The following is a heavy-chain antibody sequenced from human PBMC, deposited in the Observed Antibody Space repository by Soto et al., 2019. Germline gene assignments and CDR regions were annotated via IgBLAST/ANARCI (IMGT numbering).Heavy chain of an antibody. CDR3: ARVNWNSY. Sequence: EVQLVESGGGLVQPGGSLILSCVASGFTFNIYWMHWVHQAPGKGLEWVSRIANDGSATTYADSVKGRFTISRDNAKNTLFLQMHTLRVHDTAVYYCARVNWNSYWGQGPLVTVSS. D-gene: IGHD1-1*01. J-gene: IGHJ4*02. V-gene: IGHV3-74*01. CDR1: GFTFNIYW. CDR2: IANDGSAT.